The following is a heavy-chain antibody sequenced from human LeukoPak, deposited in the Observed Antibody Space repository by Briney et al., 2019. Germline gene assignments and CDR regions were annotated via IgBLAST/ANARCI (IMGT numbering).Heavy chain of an antibody. CDR2: ISYDGSNK. J-gene: IGHJ4*02. V-gene: IGHV3-30*18. D-gene: IGHD3-22*01. Sequence: GGSLRLSCAASGFTFSSYGMHWVRQAPGKGLEWVAVISYDGSNKYYADSVKGRFTISRDNSKNTLYLQMNSLRAEDTAVYYCAKDSRPDSSGYYENYFDYWGQGTLVTVSS. CDR1: GFTFSSYG. CDR3: AKDSRPDSSGYYENYFDY.